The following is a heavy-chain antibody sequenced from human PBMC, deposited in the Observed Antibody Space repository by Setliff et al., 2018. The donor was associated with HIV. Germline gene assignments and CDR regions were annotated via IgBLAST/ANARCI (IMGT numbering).Heavy chain of an antibody. D-gene: IGHD2-15*01. CDR2: IIPVFNTS. J-gene: IGHJ5*02. CDR3: ARDRFCSRGSCHEPNWFDP. V-gene: IGHV1-69*13. Sequence: SVKVSCKASGGNFNTYGISWVRQAPGQGLEWMGGIIPVFNTSKYLQKFQGRVTITADESTSTVYMEMRSLMSEDSAVYYCARDRFCSRGSCHEPNWFDPWGQGTLVTVSS. CDR1: GGNFNTYG.